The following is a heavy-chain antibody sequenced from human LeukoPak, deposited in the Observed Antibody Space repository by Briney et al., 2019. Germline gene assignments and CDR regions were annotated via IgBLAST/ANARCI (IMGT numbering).Heavy chain of an antibody. CDR2: IRSSGSTI. D-gene: IGHD5-18*01. V-gene: IGHV3-11*04. Sequence: GGSLRLSCAASGFTFSDYFMSWIRQAPGKGLEWVSYIRSSGSTIYYADSVKGRLTISRDNAKNSLYLQMNSLRAEDTAIYYCARDLGYRYAFYLDYWGQGTLVTVSS. J-gene: IGHJ4*02. CDR1: GFTFSDYF. CDR3: ARDLGYRYAFYLDY.